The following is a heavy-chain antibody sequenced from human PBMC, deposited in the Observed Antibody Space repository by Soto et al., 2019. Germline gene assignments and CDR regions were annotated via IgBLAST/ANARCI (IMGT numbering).Heavy chain of an antibody. CDR1: GYTFTGYY. Sequence: ASVKVSCKASGYTFTGYYMHWVRQAPGQGLEWMGWINPNSGGTNYAQKFQGWVTMTRDTSISTAYMELSRLRSDDTAVYYCARGGLSGYDLHYYYMDVWGKGTTVTVSS. CDR3: ARGGLSGYDLHYYYMDV. V-gene: IGHV1-2*04. J-gene: IGHJ6*03. CDR2: INPNSGGT. D-gene: IGHD5-12*01.